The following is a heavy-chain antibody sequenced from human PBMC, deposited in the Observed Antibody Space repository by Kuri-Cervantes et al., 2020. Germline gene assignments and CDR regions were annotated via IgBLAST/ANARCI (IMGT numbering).Heavy chain of an antibody. CDR1: GASVSGDAN. V-gene: IGHV4-4*02. Sequence: SETLSLTCAVSGASVSGDANWSWVRPSPEKGLEWIGEIHHSGNSNYNPSLRSRVTMSIDTSKNQFSLKLSSVTAADTAVYYCVKNGGYYFDHWGQGTLVTVSS. D-gene: IGHD7-27*01. CDR3: VKNGGYYFDH. CDR2: IHHSGNS. J-gene: IGHJ4*02.